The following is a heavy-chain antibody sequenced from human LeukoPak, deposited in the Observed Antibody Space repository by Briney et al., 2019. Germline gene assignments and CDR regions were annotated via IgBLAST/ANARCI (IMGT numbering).Heavy chain of an antibody. Sequence: GGSLRLSCAAPGFTFSSYSMNWVRQAPGKGLEWVSSISSSSSYIYYADSVKGRFTISRDNAKNSLYLQMNSLRAEDTAVYYCARDAVTGEFDYWGQGTLVTVSS. D-gene: IGHD3-16*01. CDR1: GFTFSSYS. V-gene: IGHV3-21*01. CDR2: ISSSSSYI. CDR3: ARDAVTGEFDY. J-gene: IGHJ4*02.